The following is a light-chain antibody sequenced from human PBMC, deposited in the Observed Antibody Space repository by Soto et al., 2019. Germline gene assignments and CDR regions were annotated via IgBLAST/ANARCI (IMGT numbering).Light chain of an antibody. V-gene: IGLV4-69*01. CDR2: LNSDGSH. J-gene: IGLJ2*01. Sequence: QSVLTQSPSASASLGASVKLTCTLSSGHSSYAIAWHQQQPEKGPRYLMKLNSDGSHSKGDGILDRFSGSSSGAERYLTISSLQSEDEADYYCQTWGTGIYVVFGGGTKLTVL. CDR3: QTWGTGIYVV. CDR1: SGHSSYA.